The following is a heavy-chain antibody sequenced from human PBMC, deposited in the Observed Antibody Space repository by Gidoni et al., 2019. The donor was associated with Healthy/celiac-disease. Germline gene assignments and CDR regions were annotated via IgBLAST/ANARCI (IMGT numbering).Heavy chain of an antibody. CDR1: GGSFSGYY. J-gene: IGHJ3*02. CDR3: ARGRVEMASDDAFDI. Sequence: QVQLQQWGAGLLKPSETLSLTCAVYGGSFSGYYWSWIRQPPGKGLEWIGEINHSGSTNYNPSLKSRVTISVDTSKIQFSLKLSSVTAADTAVYYCARGRVEMASDDAFDIWGQGTMVTVSS. V-gene: IGHV4-34*01. CDR2: INHSGST. D-gene: IGHD2-2*01.